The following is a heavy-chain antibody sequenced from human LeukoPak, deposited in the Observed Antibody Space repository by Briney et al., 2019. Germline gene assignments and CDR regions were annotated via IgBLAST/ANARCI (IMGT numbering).Heavy chain of an antibody. J-gene: IGHJ4*02. CDR3: ARVGSYYDILTGPHTY. V-gene: IGHV1-2*02. CDR2: INPNSGGT. D-gene: IGHD3-9*01. Sequence: ASVKVSCKASGYTFTDYYIHWVRQAPGQGLEWMGWINPNSGGTNYAQKFQGRVTMTRATSISTAYMDLSRLTSDDTAVYYCARVGSYYDILTGPHTYWGQGTLVTVSS. CDR1: GYTFTDYY.